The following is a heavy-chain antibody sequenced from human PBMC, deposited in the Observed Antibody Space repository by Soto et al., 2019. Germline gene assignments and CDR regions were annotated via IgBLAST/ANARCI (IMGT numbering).Heavy chain of an antibody. CDR3: ARSRDGYSFYFYYGMDG. D-gene: IGHD4-4*01. CDR1: GFTFSNYD. CDR2: ILHDGSAE. Sequence: GGSLRLSCAASGFTFSNYDMHWVRQAPGKGLEWMALILHDGSAEYYADSVKGRFTISRDNSKNTLYLQMNSLRAEDTAVYYCARSRDGYSFYFYYGMDGWGQGTTVTVSS. V-gene: IGHV3-30*03. J-gene: IGHJ6*02.